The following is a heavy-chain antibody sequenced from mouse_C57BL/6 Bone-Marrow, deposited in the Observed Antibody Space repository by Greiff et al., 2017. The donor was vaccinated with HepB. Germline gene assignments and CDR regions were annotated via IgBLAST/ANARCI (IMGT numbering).Heavy chain of an antibody. Sequence: QVQLQQSGAELARPGASVKLSCKASGYTFTSYGISWVKQRTGQGLEWIGEIYPRSGNTYYNEKFKGKATLTADKSSSTAYMELRSLTSEDSAVYFCRTTVVVGDWGQGTTLTVSS. CDR1: GYTFTSYG. J-gene: IGHJ2*01. D-gene: IGHD1-1*01. CDR3: RTTVVVGD. V-gene: IGHV1-81*01. CDR2: IYPRSGNT.